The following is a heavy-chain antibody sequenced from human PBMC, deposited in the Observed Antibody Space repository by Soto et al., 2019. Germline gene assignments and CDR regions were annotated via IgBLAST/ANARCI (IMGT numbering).Heavy chain of an antibody. CDR1: GGTFSSYT. CDR3: ARDWAYCSGGSCYTRGDSRFDP. D-gene: IGHD2-15*01. V-gene: IGHV1-69*08. CDR2: IIPILGIA. Sequence: QVQLVQSGAEVKKPGSSVNVSCKASGGTFSSYTISWVRQAPGQGLEWMGRIIPILGIANYAQKFQGRVTITADKSTSTAYMELSSLRSEDTAVYYCARDWAYCSGGSCYTRGDSRFDPWGQGTLVTVSS. J-gene: IGHJ5*02.